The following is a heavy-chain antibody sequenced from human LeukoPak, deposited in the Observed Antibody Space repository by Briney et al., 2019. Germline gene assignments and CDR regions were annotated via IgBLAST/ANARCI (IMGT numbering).Heavy chain of an antibody. CDR3: ARYYGGSFGYYFDY. Sequence: SETLSLTCTVSGGSISSGDYYWSWIRQPPGKGLEWIGYIYYSRSTYYNPSLKSRVTISVDTSKNQFSLKLSSVTAADTAVYYCARYYGGSFGYYFDYWGQGTLVTVSS. V-gene: IGHV4-30-4*01. J-gene: IGHJ4*02. CDR2: IYYSRST. CDR1: GGSISSGDYY. D-gene: IGHD4-23*01.